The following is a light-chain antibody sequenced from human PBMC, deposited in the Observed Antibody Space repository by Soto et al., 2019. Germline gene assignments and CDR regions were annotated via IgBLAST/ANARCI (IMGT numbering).Light chain of an antibody. CDR1: QSVSSSY. J-gene: IGKJ4*01. V-gene: IGKV3-20*01. Sequence: EVVLTQSPCTLSLSPGERATFSCRASQSVSSSYLAWYQHKPGQAPRLLISGASNRAAGIPDRFSGSGSGTDFTLTISRLEPEDFAVYYCQQYDNSFTFGGGTKVDIK. CDR3: QQYDNSFT. CDR2: GAS.